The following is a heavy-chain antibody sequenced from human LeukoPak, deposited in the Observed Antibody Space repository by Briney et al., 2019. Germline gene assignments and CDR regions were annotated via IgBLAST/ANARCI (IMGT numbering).Heavy chain of an antibody. CDR3: AKRGVPAAYYYYYYMDV. D-gene: IGHD2-2*01. J-gene: IGHJ6*03. V-gene: IGHV3-30-3*02. CDR2: ISHDGSNK. Sequence: GGSLRLSCAASGFTFRYAMHWGRRAPGRGLEWVAAISHDGSNKYYADSVKGLFTISRDNSRNTLYLQMNSLRAEDTAVYYCAKRGVPAAYYYYYYMDVWGKGTTVTVSS. CDR1: GFTFRYA.